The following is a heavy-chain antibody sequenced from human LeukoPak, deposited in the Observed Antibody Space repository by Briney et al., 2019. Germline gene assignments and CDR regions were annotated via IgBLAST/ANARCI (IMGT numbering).Heavy chain of an antibody. J-gene: IGHJ3*02. CDR2: IYYSGST. CDR3: ARAPTGYSDYIDAFDI. D-gene: IGHD4-11*01. V-gene: IGHV4-39*07. Sequence: SETLSLTCTVSGGSISSSSYYCGWIRQPPGKGLEWIGSIYYSGSTYYNPSLKSRVTISVDSSKNQFSLKLSSVTAADTAVYYCARAPTGYSDYIDAFDIWGQGTMVTVSS. CDR1: GGSISSSSYY.